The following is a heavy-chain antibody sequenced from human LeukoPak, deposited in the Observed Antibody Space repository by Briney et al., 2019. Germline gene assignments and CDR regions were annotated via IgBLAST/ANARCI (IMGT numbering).Heavy chain of an antibody. CDR2: IKQDGSEK. CDR1: GFTFSSYW. CDR3: ARHRHCSSTSCYTDNWFDP. Sequence: GGSLRLSCAASGFTFSSYWMSWVRQAPGKGLEWVANIKQDGSEKYYVDSVKGRFTISRDNAKNSLYLQMNSPRAEDTAVYYCARHRHCSSTSCYTDNWFDPWGQGTLVTVSS. J-gene: IGHJ5*02. D-gene: IGHD2-2*02. V-gene: IGHV3-7*01.